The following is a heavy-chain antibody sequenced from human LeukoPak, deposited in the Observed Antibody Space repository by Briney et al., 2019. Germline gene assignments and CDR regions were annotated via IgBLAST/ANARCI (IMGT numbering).Heavy chain of an antibody. Sequence: PGGSLRLSRAASGFTFSSYAMGWVRQAPGKGLEWVSAISGSGGSTYYADSVKGRFTISRDNSKNTLYLQMNSLRAEDTAVYYCAKVSRYSGSFASFDYWGQGTLVTVSS. V-gene: IGHV3-23*01. CDR3: AKVSRYSGSFASFDY. CDR2: ISGSGGST. CDR1: GFTFSSYA. J-gene: IGHJ4*02. D-gene: IGHD1-26*01.